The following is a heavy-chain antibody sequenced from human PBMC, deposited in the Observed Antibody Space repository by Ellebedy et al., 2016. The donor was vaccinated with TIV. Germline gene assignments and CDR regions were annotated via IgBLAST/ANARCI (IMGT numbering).Heavy chain of an antibody. Sequence: ASVKVSXXASGYTFTSYDINWVRQATGQGLEWTGWMNPNSGNTGYAQKFQGRVTMTRNTSISTAYMELSSLRSEDTAVYYCARMDRFMTTVTGGWFDPWGQGTLVTVSS. CDR2: MNPNSGNT. CDR1: GYTFTSYD. J-gene: IGHJ5*02. D-gene: IGHD4-17*01. CDR3: ARMDRFMTTVTGGWFDP. V-gene: IGHV1-8*01.